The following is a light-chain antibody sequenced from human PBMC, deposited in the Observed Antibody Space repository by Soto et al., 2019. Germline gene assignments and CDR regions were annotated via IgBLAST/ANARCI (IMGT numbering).Light chain of an antibody. V-gene: IGLV2-14*03. CDR2: DVS. J-gene: IGLJ1*01. CDR3: SSYTSSSTLSTYV. Sequence: SVLTQPASVSGSPGQAITISCTGTSSDVGGYNYVSWYQHHPGKAPKLVIYDVSNRPSGVSNRFSGSKSGNTASLIISGLQAEDEADYYCSSYTSSSTLSTYVFGTGTKVTV. CDR1: SSDVGGYNY.